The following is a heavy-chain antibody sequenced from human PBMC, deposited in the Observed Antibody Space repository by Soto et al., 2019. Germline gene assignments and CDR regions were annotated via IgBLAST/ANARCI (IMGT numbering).Heavy chain of an antibody. CDR2: INPNSGGT. V-gene: IGHV1-2*04. D-gene: IGHD1-1*01. CDR1: GYTFTGYY. J-gene: IGHJ6*03. CDR3: ARALTTGTTGDYYYMDV. Sequence: GASVKVFCKASGYTFTGYYMHWVRQAPGQGLEWMGWINPNSGGTNYAQKFQGWVTMTRDTSISTAYMELSRLRSDDTAVYYCARALTTGTTGDYYYMDVWGKGTTVTVSS.